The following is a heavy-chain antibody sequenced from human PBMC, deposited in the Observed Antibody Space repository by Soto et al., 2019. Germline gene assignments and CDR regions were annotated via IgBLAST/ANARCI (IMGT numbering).Heavy chain of an antibody. V-gene: IGHV5-51*01. CDR3: AGGGVRGVITRTRDYYGMDV. D-gene: IGHD3-10*01. CDR1: GYSFTSYW. CDR2: IYPGDSDT. Sequence: PGESLKISCKGSGYSFTSYWIGWVRQMPGKGLECMGIIYPGDSDTRHSPSLQGQVTISADKSISTAYLQWSSLKASDTAMYYCAGGGVRGVITRTRDYYGMDVWGQGTTVTVSS. J-gene: IGHJ6*02.